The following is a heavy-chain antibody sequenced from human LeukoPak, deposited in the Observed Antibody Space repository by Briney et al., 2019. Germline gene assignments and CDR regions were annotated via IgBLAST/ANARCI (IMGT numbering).Heavy chain of an antibody. J-gene: IGHJ4*02. CDR1: GGTFSSYA. CDR3: ARNGPGGYSYGY. V-gene: IGHV1-18*01. CDR2: ISGYNGDT. D-gene: IGHD5-18*01. Sequence: ASVKVSCKASGGTFSSYAISWVRQAPGQGLEWMGWISGYNGDTNYAQKLQGRVTMTTDTSTSTAYMELRNLRSDDTAVYYCARNGPGGYSYGYWGQGTLVTVSS.